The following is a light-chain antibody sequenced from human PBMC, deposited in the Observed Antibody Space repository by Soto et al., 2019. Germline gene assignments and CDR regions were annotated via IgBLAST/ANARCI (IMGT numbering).Light chain of an antibody. CDR3: CSYAGSWV. Sequence: QSVLTQPASVSGSPGQSITISCTGTSSDVGSYNLVSWYQQHPGKAPKLMIYEGSKRPSGVSNRFSGSKSDNTASLTISGLQAEDEADYYCCSYAGSWVFGGGTKLTVL. CDR1: SSDVGSYNL. V-gene: IGLV2-23*01. CDR2: EGS. J-gene: IGLJ3*02.